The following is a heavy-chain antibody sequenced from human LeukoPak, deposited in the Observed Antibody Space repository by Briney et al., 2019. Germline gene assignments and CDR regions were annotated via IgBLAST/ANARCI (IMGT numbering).Heavy chain of an antibody. D-gene: IGHD6-13*01. V-gene: IGHV4-30-4*08. CDR1: GGSISSYY. CDR2: ICYSGST. J-gene: IGHJ4*02. Sequence: SETLSLTCTVSGGSISSYYWSWIRQPPGKGLEWIGYICYSGSTYYDPSLKSRVTISVDTSKNQFSLKLSSVTAADTAVYYCARDAIAAADPDYWGQGTLVTVSS. CDR3: ARDAIAAADPDY.